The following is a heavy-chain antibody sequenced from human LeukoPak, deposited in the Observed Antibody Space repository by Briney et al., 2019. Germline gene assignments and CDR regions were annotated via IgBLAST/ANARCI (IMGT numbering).Heavy chain of an antibody. J-gene: IGHJ6*03. V-gene: IGHV3-53*01. CDR2: IYSGGST. CDR1: GFTVSSNY. CDR3: ASATRSLWFGELSSFFTGGPGYYYYMEV. D-gene: IGHD3-10*01. Sequence: GGCLRLSCAASGFTVSSNYMSSVRQAPRKGLGWVSVIYSGGSTYYADSAKRRFTISRDNSKHTLYLQMYSLRAEDTAVYYCASATRSLWFGELSSFFTGGPGYYYYMEVWGKGTTVTIS.